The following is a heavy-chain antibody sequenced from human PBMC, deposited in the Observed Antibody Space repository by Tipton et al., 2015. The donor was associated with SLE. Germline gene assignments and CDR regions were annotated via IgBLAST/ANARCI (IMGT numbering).Heavy chain of an antibody. CDR1: GGSISSHY. J-gene: IGHJ6*02. Sequence: TLSLTCTVSGGSISSHYWSWIRQPPGKGLEWIGYIYYSGSTNYNPSLKSRVTISVETSKNQFSLKLSSVTAADTAVYYCARVGCGGDCYPPYYYYGMDVWGQGTTVTVSS. CDR2: IYYSGST. V-gene: IGHV4-59*11. CDR3: ARVGCGGDCYPPYYYYGMDV. D-gene: IGHD2-21*01.